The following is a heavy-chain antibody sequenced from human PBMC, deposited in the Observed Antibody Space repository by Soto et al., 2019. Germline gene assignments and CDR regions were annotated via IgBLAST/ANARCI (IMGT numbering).Heavy chain of an antibody. CDR3: VKSGDNYKLLDY. CDR1: GFNLSDHY. J-gene: IGHJ4*02. CDR2: SSNSGYFT. Sequence: PGGSLRLSCAASGFNLSDHYMSWIRQAPGKGLEWIGYSSNSGYFTRYADSVKGRFSISRDNAKSSLYLQISSLRGDDTATYYCVKSGDNYKLLDYWGQGTPVTVSS. D-gene: IGHD1-1*01. V-gene: IGHV3-11*06.